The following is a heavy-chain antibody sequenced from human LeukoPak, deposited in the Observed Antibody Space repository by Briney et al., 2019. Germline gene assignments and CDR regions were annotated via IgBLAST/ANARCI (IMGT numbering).Heavy chain of an antibody. Sequence: SETLSLTCAVYGGSFSGYYWSWIRQPPGKGLEWIGEINHSGSTNYNPSLKSRVTISVDTSKKQFSLKLSSVTAADTAVYYCARQYSSSWYIDYWGQGTLVTVSS. CDR3: ARQYSSSWYIDY. D-gene: IGHD6-13*01. J-gene: IGHJ4*02. CDR1: GGSFSGYY. CDR2: INHSGST. V-gene: IGHV4-34*01.